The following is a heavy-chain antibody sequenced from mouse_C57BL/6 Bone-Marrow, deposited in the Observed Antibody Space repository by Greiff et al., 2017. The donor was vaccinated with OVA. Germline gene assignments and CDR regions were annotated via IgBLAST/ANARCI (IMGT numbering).Heavy chain of an antibody. D-gene: IGHD1-1*01. CDR1: GYAFSSSW. CDR2: IYPGDGDT. CDR3: ARGYYGSPLAY. V-gene: IGHV1-82*01. Sequence: QVQLQQSGPELVKPGASVKISCKASGYAFSSSWMNWVKQRPGKGLEWIGRIYPGDGDTNYNGKFKGKATLTADKSSSTAYMQLSSLTSEDSAVYFCARGYYGSPLAYWGQGTLVTVSA. J-gene: IGHJ3*01.